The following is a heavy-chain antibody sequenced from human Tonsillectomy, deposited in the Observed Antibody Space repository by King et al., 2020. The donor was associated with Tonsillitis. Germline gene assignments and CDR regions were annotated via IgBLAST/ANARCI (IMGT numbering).Heavy chain of an antibody. CDR2: INHSGST. J-gene: IGHJ6*03. CDR3: ARRKGGSTPYYYYYYMDV. V-gene: IGHV4-34*01. Sequence: VQLQQWGAGLLKPSEPLSLTCAVYGGSFSGYYWSWIRQPPGKGLEWIGEINHSGSTNYNPSLKSRVTISVDTSKNQFSLKLSSVTAADTAVYYCARRKGGSTPYYYYYYMDVWGKGTTVTVSS. CDR1: GGSFSGYY. D-gene: IGHD1-26*01.